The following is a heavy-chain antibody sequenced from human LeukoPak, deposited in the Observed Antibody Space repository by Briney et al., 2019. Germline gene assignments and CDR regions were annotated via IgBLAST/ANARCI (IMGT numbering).Heavy chain of an antibody. D-gene: IGHD3-22*01. CDR2: IYHSGST. CDR1: GGSISSTNW. CDR3: ARDYCDSAGCYAMYDY. Sequence: ASGTLSLTCAVSGGSISSTNWGSWIRQPPGRGLEWIGKIYHSGSTYYNPSLKSRVTVSLDKSKNQFSLNLSSVTAADTAVYYCARDYCDSAGCYAMYDYWGQGTLVTVSS. J-gene: IGHJ4*02. V-gene: IGHV4-4*02.